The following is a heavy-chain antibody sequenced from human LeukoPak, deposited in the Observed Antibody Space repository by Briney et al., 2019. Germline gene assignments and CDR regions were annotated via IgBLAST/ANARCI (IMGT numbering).Heavy chain of an antibody. J-gene: IGHJ2*01. V-gene: IGHV4-59*08. CDR2: IYYSGST. D-gene: IGHD2-21*01. Sequence: PSETLSLTCTVSGGSISSYYWNWIRQPPGKGLEWIGYIYYSGSTNYNPSLKSRVTISVDTSKNQFSLKLSSVTAADTAVYYCARPLMLTAPWHNWYFDLWGRGTLVTVSS. CDR1: GGSISSYY. CDR3: ARPLMLTAPWHNWYFDL.